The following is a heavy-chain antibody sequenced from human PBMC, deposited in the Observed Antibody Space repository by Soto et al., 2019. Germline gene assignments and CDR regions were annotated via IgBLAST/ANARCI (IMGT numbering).Heavy chain of an antibody. D-gene: IGHD4-17*01. CDR2: ISGSGGST. Sequence: HPGGSLRLSCAASGFTFSSYAMGWVRQAPGKGLEWVSAISGSGGSTYYADSVKGRFAISRDNSKNTLYLQMNSLRAEDTAVYYCAKGRERYGDYDGWFDPWGQGTLVTVSS. CDR1: GFTFSSYA. CDR3: AKGRERYGDYDGWFDP. V-gene: IGHV3-23*01. J-gene: IGHJ5*02.